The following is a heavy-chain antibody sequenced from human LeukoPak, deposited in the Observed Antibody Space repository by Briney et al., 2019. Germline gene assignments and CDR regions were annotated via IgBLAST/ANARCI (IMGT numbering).Heavy chain of an antibody. V-gene: IGHV3-21*01. CDR1: GFTFSSYA. Sequence: GGSLRLSCAASGFTFSSYAMSWVRQAPGKGLEWVSSISSSSSYIYYADSVAGRFTISRDNAKNSLYLQMNSLRAEDTAVYYCARDLGYYYDSSGYYRTTTDYWGQGTLVTVSS. J-gene: IGHJ4*02. CDR3: ARDLGYYYDSSGYYRTTTDY. D-gene: IGHD3-22*01. CDR2: ISSSSSYI.